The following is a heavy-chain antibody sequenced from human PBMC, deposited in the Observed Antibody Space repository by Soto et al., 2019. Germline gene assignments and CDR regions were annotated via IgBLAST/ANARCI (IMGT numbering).Heavy chain of an antibody. CDR2: LSHDGSNK. CDR3: ARDRDGGTYTYFDN. CDR1: GFIFSAFG. Sequence: QVQLVESGGGVVQPGRSLRLSCAASGFIFSAFGTHWVRQAPGKGLEWVAFLSHDGSNKYYADSVRGRFSISRDNSKNTVYLQMNSLRADDTAVYYCARDRDGGTYTYFDNWGQGTRVTVSS. V-gene: IGHV3-30*03. D-gene: IGHD1-26*01. J-gene: IGHJ4*02.